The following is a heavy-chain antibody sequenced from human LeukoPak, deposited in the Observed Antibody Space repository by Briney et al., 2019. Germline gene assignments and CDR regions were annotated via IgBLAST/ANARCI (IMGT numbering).Heavy chain of an antibody. CDR1: GGSLSSGGYY. CDR2: IYYSGST. D-gene: IGHD3-22*01. CDR3: AREFRYYYDSSGYYLSNYFDY. Sequence: SETLSLICTVSGGSLSSGGYYWSWIRQHPGKGLEWIGYIYYSGSTYYNPSLKSRVTISVDTSKNQFSLKLSSVTAADTAVYYCAREFRYYYDSSGYYLSNYFDYWGQGTLVTVSS. J-gene: IGHJ4*02. V-gene: IGHV4-31*03.